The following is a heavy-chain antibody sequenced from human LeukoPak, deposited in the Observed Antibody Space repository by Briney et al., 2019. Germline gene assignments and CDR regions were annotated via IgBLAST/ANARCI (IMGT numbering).Heavy chain of an antibody. V-gene: IGHV3-53*01. Sequence: PGGSLRLSCAASGFTVSSNYMSWVRQAGGKGLELVLVIVGGGSTYYADSVNCRFTISRDNSNSTLYLQMNSLRAEDTAVYYCAREMVRGVIDYWGQGTLVTVSS. CDR2: IVGGGST. CDR1: GFTVSSNY. J-gene: IGHJ4*02. CDR3: AREMVRGVIDY. D-gene: IGHD3-10*01.